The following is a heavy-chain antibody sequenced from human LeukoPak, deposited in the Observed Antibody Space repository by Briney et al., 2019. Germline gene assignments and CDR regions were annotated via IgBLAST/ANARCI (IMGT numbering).Heavy chain of an antibody. V-gene: IGHV4-30-4*08. J-gene: IGHJ4*02. CDR3: AKQRANWGSDYFDY. D-gene: IGHD7-27*01. CDR1: GGSISSGDYY. CDR2: IYYSGST. Sequence: SQTLSLTCTVSGGSISSGDYYWSWIRQPPRKGLEWIGYIYYSGSTYYNPSLKSRVTISVDTSKNQFSLKLSSVTAADTAVYYCAKQRANWGSDYFDYWGQGTLVTVSS.